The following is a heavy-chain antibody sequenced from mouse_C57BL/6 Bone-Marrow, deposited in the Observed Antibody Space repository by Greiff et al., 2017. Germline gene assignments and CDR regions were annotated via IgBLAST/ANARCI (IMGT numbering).Heavy chain of an antibody. CDR1: GFNIKDDY. D-gene: IGHD1-1*01. CDR3: TTLYYYGSSYDY. CDR2: IDPENGDT. Sequence: EVQLQESGAELVRPGASVKLSCTASGFNIKDDYMHWVKQRPEQGLEWIGWIDPENGDTEYASKFQGKATITADTSSNTAYLQLSSLTSEDTAVYYFTTLYYYGSSYDYWGQGTTLTVSS. V-gene: IGHV14-4*01. J-gene: IGHJ2*01.